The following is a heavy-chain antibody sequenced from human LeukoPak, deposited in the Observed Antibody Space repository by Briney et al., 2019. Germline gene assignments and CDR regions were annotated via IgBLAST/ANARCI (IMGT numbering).Heavy chain of an antibody. J-gene: IGHJ4*02. Sequence: SETLSLTCAVYGGSFSGYYWSWIRQPPGKGLEWIGEINHSGSTNYNLSLKSRVTISVDTSKNQFSLKLSSVTAADTAVYYCARDIVVVPAAITHYYFDYWGQGTLVTVSS. CDR3: ARDIVVVPAAITHYYFDY. CDR2: INHSGST. CDR1: GGSFSGYY. D-gene: IGHD2-2*02. V-gene: IGHV4-34*01.